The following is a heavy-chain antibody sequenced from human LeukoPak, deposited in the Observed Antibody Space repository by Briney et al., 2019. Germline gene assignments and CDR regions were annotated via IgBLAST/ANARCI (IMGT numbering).Heavy chain of an antibody. CDR2: ISSSGSYI. CDR3: ARLQWETPDY. J-gene: IGHJ4*02. D-gene: IGHD1-26*01. CDR1: GFTFTSHS. Sequence: LGGSLRLSCAASGFTFTSHSMNWVRQAPGKGLEWVSSISSSGSYIHYADSLKGRFIISRDNDKISLYLQMNSLRAEDTAVYYCARLQWETPDYWGQGTLVTVSS. V-gene: IGHV3-21*01.